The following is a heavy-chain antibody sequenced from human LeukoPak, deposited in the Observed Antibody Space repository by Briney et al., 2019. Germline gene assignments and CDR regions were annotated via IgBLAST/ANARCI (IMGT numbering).Heavy chain of an antibody. V-gene: IGHV3-53*01. CDR3: AKDSSGPAF. CDR1: GFSVNNNY. Sequence: GESLRLSCEASGFSVNNNYMSWVRQAPGKGLEWVSVIFSDGGTFYSSSVKGRFTISRDYSKNTLYLQMNRLRADDTAVYFCAKDSSGPAFWGQGTLVTVSS. D-gene: IGHD6-19*01. CDR2: IFSDGGT. J-gene: IGHJ4*02.